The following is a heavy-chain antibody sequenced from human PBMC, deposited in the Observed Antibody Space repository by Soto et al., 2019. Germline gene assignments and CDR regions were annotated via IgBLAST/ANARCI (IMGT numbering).Heavy chain of an antibody. D-gene: IGHD3-22*01. CDR2: ISGSGSTI. Sequence: PGGSLRLSCAASGFTFSNYAVSWVRQAPGKXPEWISSISGSGSTIYYADSVKGRFTISRDNSKNTLYLQMSSLRAEDTAVYYCAKVFYYYDSSGYYYFDYWGQGTLVTVSS. CDR1: GFTFSNYA. V-gene: IGHV3-23*01. J-gene: IGHJ4*02. CDR3: AKVFYYYDSSGYYYFDY.